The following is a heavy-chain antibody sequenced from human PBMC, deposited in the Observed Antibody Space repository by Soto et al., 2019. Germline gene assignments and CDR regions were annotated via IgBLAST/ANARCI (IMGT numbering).Heavy chain of an antibody. CDR3: ARSYYYDSSGYYFYLY. Sequence: GGSLRLSCAASGFTFSSYWMSWVRQAPGKGLEWVANKKQDGSEKYYVDSVKGRFTISRDNAKNSLYLQMNSLRAEDTAVYFCARSYYYDSSGYYFYLYWGQGTLVTVS. V-gene: IGHV3-7*05. J-gene: IGHJ4*02. CDR1: GFTFSSYW. D-gene: IGHD3-22*01. CDR2: KKQDGSEK.